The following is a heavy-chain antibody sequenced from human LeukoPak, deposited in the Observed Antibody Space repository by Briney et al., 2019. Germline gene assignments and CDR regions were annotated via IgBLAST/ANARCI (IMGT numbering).Heavy chain of an antibody. CDR3: AILAMYYDSSGYTFDY. J-gene: IGHJ4*02. CDR2: ISYDGSNK. Sequence: GGSLRLSCAASGFTFSSYGMHWVRQAPGKGLEWVAVISYDGSNKYYADSVKGRFTISRDNSKNTLYLQMNSLRAEDTAVYYCAILAMYYDSSGYTFDYWGQGTLVTVSS. V-gene: IGHV3-30*03. D-gene: IGHD3-22*01. CDR1: GFTFSSYG.